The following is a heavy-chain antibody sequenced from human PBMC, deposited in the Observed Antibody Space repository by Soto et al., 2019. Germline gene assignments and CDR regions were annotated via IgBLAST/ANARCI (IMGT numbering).Heavy chain of an antibody. CDR2: IIPILGIA. Sequence: QVQLVQSGAEVKKPGSSVKVSCKASGGTFSSYTISWVRQAPGQGLEWMGRIIPILGIANYAQKFQGRVTITADKSPSTAYMELSSLRSEDTAVYYCARDAVATIAFDYWGQGTLVTVSS. D-gene: IGHD5-12*01. J-gene: IGHJ4*02. CDR3: ARDAVATIAFDY. CDR1: GGTFSSYT. V-gene: IGHV1-69*08.